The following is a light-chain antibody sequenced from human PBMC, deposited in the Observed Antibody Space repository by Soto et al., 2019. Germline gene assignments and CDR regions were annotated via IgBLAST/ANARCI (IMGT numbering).Light chain of an antibody. CDR2: EVS. CDR1: SSDIGGYSD. J-gene: IGLJ2*01. V-gene: IGLV2-8*01. Sequence: QSVLTQPPSASGSPGQSVTISCTGTSSDIGGYSDVSWYQQHPGKAPKLLIYEVSKRPSGVPDRFSGSRSGYTASLTVSGLQAEDEDDYYCSAYAGSNNLLFGGGTKLTVL. CDR3: SAYAGSNNLL.